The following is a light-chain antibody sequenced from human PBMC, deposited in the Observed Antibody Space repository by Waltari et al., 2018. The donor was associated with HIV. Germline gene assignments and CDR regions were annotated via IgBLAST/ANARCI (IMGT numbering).Light chain of an antibody. Sequence: QSVLTQPPSVSGAPGQRVTISCTGSSSNLGAGHDVHWYQQLPGTAPKLLIYGNSTRPSGVPDRFSGAKSGTSASLAITGLQAEDEADYYCQSYDSSLSIVFGGGTKLTVL. CDR3: QSYDSSLSIV. CDR2: GNS. CDR1: SSNLGAGHD. V-gene: IGLV1-40*01. J-gene: IGLJ2*01.